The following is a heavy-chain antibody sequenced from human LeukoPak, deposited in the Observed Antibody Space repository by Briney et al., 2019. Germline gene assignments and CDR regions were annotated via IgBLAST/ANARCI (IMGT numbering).Heavy chain of an antibody. Sequence: ASVKVSCKASGYTFTSYAMNWVRRAPGQGLEWMGWINTNTGNPTYAQGFTGRFVFSLDTSVSTAYLQISSLKAEDTAVYYCARATEYDFWSGYNSLYYYYYMDVWGKGTTVTVSS. CDR1: GYTFTSYA. CDR3: ARATEYDFWSGYNSLYYYYYMDV. CDR2: INTNTGNP. J-gene: IGHJ6*03. D-gene: IGHD3-3*01. V-gene: IGHV7-4-1*02.